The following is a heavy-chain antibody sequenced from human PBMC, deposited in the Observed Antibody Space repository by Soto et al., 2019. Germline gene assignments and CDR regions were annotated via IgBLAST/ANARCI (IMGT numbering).Heavy chain of an antibody. CDR3: ARDFPSGAPFFDY. J-gene: IGHJ4*02. Sequence: AAAVKVSCKTSGYTFTAYGISWVRRAPGQGLEWIGWVSADSGRTNYARNIQGRVIMTRDRATATAYMELRSLRSDDTAVYYCARDFPSGAPFFDYWGQGTLVTVSS. CDR2: VSADSGRT. CDR1: GYTFTAYG. V-gene: IGHV1-18*04. D-gene: IGHD3-16*01.